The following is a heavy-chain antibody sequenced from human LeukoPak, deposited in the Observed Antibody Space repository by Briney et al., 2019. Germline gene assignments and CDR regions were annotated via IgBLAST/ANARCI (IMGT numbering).Heavy chain of an antibody. J-gene: IGHJ4*02. CDR1: GGSISSYY. D-gene: IGHD3-22*01. CDR2: IYYSGST. CDR3: ARGDDSSGYYYARKSYYFDY. V-gene: IGHV4-59*01. Sequence: SETLSLTCTVSGGSISSYYWSWIRQPPGEGLEWIGYIYYSGSTNYNPSLKSRVTISVDTSKNQFSLKLSSVTAADTAVYYCARGDDSSGYYYARKSYYFDYWGQGTLVTVSS.